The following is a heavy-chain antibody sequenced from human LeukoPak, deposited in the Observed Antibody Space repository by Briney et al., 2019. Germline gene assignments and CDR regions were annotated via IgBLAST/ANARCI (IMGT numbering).Heavy chain of an antibody. Sequence: ASVKVSCKDSGYTLTSYAVNWVRQAPGQGVGRMGWLNTKTGNPPYAQGFTGRVVFSLDTSVSTAYLQISRLKAEDAAVYYCARGRCAGYCSGGNCYVYYYMDVWGKGTTVTVSS. D-gene: IGHD2-15*01. CDR1: GYTLTSYA. V-gene: IGHV7-4-1*02. CDR2: LNTKTGNP. J-gene: IGHJ6*03. CDR3: ARGRCAGYCSGGNCYVYYYMDV.